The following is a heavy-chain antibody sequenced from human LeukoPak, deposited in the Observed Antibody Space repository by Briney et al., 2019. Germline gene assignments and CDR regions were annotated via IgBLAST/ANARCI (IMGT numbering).Heavy chain of an antibody. CDR1: GFTFSSYA. J-gene: IGHJ4*02. CDR3: ARESRGYNILTDYYTQLDY. D-gene: IGHD3-9*01. CDR2: ISGSGITT. V-gene: IGHV3-23*01. Sequence: GGSLRLSCAASGFTFSSYAMSWVRQAPGKGLEWVSSISGSGITTYHAGSVKGRFTISRDNSKNTLYLQMNSLRGEDTAVYYCARESRGYNILTDYYTQLDYWGQGTLVTVSS.